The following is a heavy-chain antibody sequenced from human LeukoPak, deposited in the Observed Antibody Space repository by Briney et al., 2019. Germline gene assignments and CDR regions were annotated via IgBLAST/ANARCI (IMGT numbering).Heavy chain of an antibody. Sequence: GSLRLSCAASGFTFSSYGMHWVRQAPGKGLEWVAVIWYDGSNKYYADYVKGRFTISRDNSKNTLYLQMNSLRAEDTAVYYCARDLLRYFDPFRFYYYGMDVWGQGTTVTVSS. V-gene: IGHV3-33*01. CDR2: IWYDGSNK. CDR3: ARDLLRYFDPFRFYYYGMDV. J-gene: IGHJ6*02. CDR1: GFTFSSYG. D-gene: IGHD3-9*01.